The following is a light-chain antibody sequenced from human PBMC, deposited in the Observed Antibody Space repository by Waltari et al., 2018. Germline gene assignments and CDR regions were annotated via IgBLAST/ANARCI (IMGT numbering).Light chain of an antibody. CDR1: SLADKY. CDR2: RNT. CDR3: QSADDSGDHVL. Sequence: SSDLTQPPSISVSPGQTAAITCSGDSLADKYCYWFQQKSGQATVAVIRRNTGRPPGIPERFSGSDSGTTNTLLISGVQPDDEADYYCQSADDSGDHVLFGGGTKLTVL. V-gene: IGLV3-25*03. J-gene: IGLJ3*02.